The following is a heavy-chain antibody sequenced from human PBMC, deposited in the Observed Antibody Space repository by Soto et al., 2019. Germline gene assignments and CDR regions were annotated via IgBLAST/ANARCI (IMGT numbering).Heavy chain of an antibody. CDR2: IYYSGNT. J-gene: IGHJ4*02. CDR1: GDSISGYY. D-gene: IGHD6-13*01. V-gene: IGHV4-59*01. Sequence: SETLSLTCTVSGDSISGYYWSWIRQPPGKGLEWIGFIYYSGNTNYNPSLKSRVTMSIDTSKNQFSLKLSSVTAADTAVYYCARDQGIGASGPFDYWGLGSLVTVSS. CDR3: ARDQGIGASGPFDY.